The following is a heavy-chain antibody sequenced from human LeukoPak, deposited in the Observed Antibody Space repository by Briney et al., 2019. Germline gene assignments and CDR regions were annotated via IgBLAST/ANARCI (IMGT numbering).Heavy chain of an antibody. V-gene: IGHV3-30*18. CDR1: GFTFSSYG. D-gene: IGHD3-22*01. Sequence: GRSLRLSCAASGFTFSSYGMHWVRQAPGKGLEWVAVISYDGSNKYYADSVKGRFTISRDNSKNTLYPQMNSLRAEDTAVYYCAKTYYYDSSGYYPNWGQGTLVTVSS. CDR2: ISYDGSNK. CDR3: AKTYYYDSSGYYPN. J-gene: IGHJ4*02.